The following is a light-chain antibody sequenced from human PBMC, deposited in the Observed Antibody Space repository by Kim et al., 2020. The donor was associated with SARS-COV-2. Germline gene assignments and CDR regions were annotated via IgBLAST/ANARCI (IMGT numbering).Light chain of an antibody. J-gene: IGLJ3*02. CDR3: VLYMGSGVYV. CDR1: SGSVSTTCY. CDR2: TPK. V-gene: IGLV8-61*01. Sequence: QTVVTQEPSFSVSPGGTVTLTCGLRSGSVSTTCYPSWYQQTPGQAPRTLIYTPKTRSSGDPHRFSGSLLGNKAALTITGAQPDDESIYYCVLYMGSGVYVFGGGTQLTVL.